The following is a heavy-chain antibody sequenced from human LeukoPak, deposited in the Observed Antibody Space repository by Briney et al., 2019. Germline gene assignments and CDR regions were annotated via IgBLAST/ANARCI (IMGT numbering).Heavy chain of an antibody. CDR2: INPNSGGT. CDR1: GYTFTGYY. CDR3: ARGPLRYCSSTICYTTPYYYYGMDV. Sequence: ASVKVSCKASGYTFTGYYMHWVRQAPGQGLEWMGWINPNSGGTNYAQKFQGRVTMTRDTSISTAYMELSRLRSDDTAVYYCARGPLRYCSSTICYTTPYYYYGMDVWGQGTTVTVSS. J-gene: IGHJ6*02. D-gene: IGHD2-2*02. V-gene: IGHV1-2*02.